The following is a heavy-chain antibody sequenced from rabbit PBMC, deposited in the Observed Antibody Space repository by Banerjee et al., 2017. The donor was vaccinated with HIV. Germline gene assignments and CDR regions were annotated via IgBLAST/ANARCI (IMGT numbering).Heavy chain of an antibody. J-gene: IGHJ4*01. CDR1: GFDFSSYG. Sequence: QEQLVESGGGLVQPGGSLKLSCKASGFDFSSYGVSWVRQAPGKGLEWIGYIDPVFGSTYYASWVNGRFTISSHNAQNTLYLQLNSLTAADTATYFCVRDDGGSTHYPLWGQGTLVTVS. CDR2: IDPVFGST. D-gene: IGHD2-1*01. V-gene: IGHV1S47*01. CDR3: VRDDGGSTHYPL.